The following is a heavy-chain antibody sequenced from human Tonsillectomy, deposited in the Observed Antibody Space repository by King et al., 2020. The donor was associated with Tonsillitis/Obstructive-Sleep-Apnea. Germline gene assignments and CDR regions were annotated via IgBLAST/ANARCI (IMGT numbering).Heavy chain of an antibody. CDR2: IYSDDDN. V-gene: IGHV2-5*02. D-gene: IGHD3-22*01. J-gene: IGHJ4*02. CDR3: AHRRGEYYDGGGYSNDYFDY. CDR1: GVSLSTSGVG. Sequence: ITLKESGPTLVKPTQTLTLTCTFSGVSLSTSGVGVGVIRQPPEKALGWLALIYSDDDNRYSASLKSRLTITKDTAKNKVVLKMTNMDPVDTATYYCAHRRGEYYDGGGYSNDYFDYWGQGTLVTVSS.